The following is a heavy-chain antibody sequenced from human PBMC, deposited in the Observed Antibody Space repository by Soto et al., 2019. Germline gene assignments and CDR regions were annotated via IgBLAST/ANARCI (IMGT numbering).Heavy chain of an antibody. D-gene: IGHD1-7*01. CDR1: GFTFGDYV. Sequence: PGGSLRLSCTTSGFTFGDYVMSWVRQAPGKGLEWVGFIRSKAYGGTTEYAASVKGRFTISRDDSRSIAYLQMNSLKTEDTAIYFCATPSSYTNWNFPFHYWGQGIPVTVSS. J-gene: IGHJ4*02. CDR2: IRSKAYGGTT. V-gene: IGHV3-49*04. CDR3: ATPSSYTNWNFPFHY.